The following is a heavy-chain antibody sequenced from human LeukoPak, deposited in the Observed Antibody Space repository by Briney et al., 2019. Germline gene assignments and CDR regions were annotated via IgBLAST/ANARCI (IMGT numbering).Heavy chain of an antibody. CDR1: GFTVSSNY. V-gene: IGHV3-66*01. Sequence: GGSLRLSCAASGFTVSSNYMSWVRQAPRKGLEWVSVIYSGGSTYYADSVKGRFTISRDNSKNTLYLQMNSLRAEDTAVYYCARDPRQLWSNWFDPWGQGTLVTVSS. CDR2: IYSGGST. J-gene: IGHJ5*02. D-gene: IGHD5-18*01. CDR3: ARDPRQLWSNWFDP.